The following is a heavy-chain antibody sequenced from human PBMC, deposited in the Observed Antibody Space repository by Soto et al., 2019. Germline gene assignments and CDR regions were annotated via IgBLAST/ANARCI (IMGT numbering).Heavy chain of an antibody. CDR2: IAYDGGNK. CDR1: GFTFTTYA. Sequence: HPGGSLRLSCAASGFTFTTYAMHWVRQAPGKGLEWVAVIAYDGGNKFYPDSVKGRFTISRDNSNNMVYLQMSSLRTDDTAVYYCARDVGPDYFDLWGQGT. V-gene: IGHV3-30*03. CDR3: ARDVGPDYFDL. D-gene: IGHD1-26*01. J-gene: IGHJ4*02.